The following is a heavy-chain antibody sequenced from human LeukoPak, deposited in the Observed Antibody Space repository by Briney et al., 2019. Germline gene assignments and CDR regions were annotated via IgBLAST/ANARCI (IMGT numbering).Heavy chain of an antibody. J-gene: IGHJ4*02. V-gene: IGHV3-53*01. CDR2: IYSGGNT. CDR3: ARVSYDSSGYYFDY. CDR1: GFTVSSNY. D-gene: IGHD3-22*01. Sequence: GGSLRLSCAASGFTVSSNYMSWVRQAPGKGLEWVSVIYSGGNTYYADSVKGRFTISRDNSKNTLYLQMNSLRAEDTAVYYCARVSYDSSGYYFDYWGQGTLVTVSS.